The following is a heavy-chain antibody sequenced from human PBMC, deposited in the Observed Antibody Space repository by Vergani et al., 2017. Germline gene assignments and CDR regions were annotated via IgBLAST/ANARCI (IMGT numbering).Heavy chain of an antibody. V-gene: IGHV3-7*01. J-gene: IGHJ6*02. CDR3: VRVPLIRRGSGNYGINNYHGMDV. CDR1: GFISSSYW. D-gene: IGHD3-10*01. Sequence: EGQLVESGGDWVQRGGSLRLSCAASGFISSSYWMSWVRQAPGQGLEWVANVNQDGSEKYYVDSVRGRFTISRDNAKNSRYLQMNSLRAEDTAVYFCVRVPLIRRGSGNYGINNYHGMDVWGQGTTVIVSS. CDR2: VNQDGSEK.